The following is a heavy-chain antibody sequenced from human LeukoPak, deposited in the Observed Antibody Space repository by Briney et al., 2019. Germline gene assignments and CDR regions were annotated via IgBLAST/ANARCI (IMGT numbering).Heavy chain of an antibody. CDR1: GFTSSSYA. J-gene: IGHJ6*03. D-gene: IGHD3-22*01. CDR3: AKTQDFYDSSGYYYYYMDV. Sequence: GGSLRLSCAASGFTSSSYAMSWVRQAPGKGLEWVSAMSGSGGSTYHADSVKGRFTISRDNSKNTLYLQMNSLRAEDTAVYYCAKTQDFYDSSGYYYYYMDVWGKGATVTVSS. V-gene: IGHV3-23*01. CDR2: MSGSGGST.